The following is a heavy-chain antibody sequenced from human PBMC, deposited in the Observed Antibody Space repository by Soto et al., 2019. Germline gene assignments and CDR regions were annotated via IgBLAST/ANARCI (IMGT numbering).Heavy chain of an antibody. CDR2: IYYSGST. CDR1: GGSISSSSYY. Sequence: PSETLSLTCTVSGGSISSSSYYWGWIRQPPGKGLEWIGSIYYSGSTYYNPTLKSRVTISVDTSKNQVSLKLSSVTAADTAGYYCARHLYDLWSGYSAYWGPATLVT. V-gene: IGHV4-39*01. CDR3: ARHLYDLWSGYSAY. J-gene: IGHJ4*01. D-gene: IGHD3-3*01.